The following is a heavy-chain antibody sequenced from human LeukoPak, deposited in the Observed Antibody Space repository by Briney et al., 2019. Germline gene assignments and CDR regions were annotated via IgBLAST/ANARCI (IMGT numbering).Heavy chain of an antibody. V-gene: IGHV4-59*01. D-gene: IGHD3-10*01. Sequence: KPSETLSLTCTVSGGSISSYYWSWIRQPPGKGLEWIGYIYYSGGTNYNPSLKSRATISVDMSKNQFSLKLSSVTAADTAVYYCARGRSMVRGVDYDYWGQGTLVTVSS. CDR3: ARGRSMVRGVDYDY. J-gene: IGHJ4*02. CDR2: IYYSGGT. CDR1: GGSISSYY.